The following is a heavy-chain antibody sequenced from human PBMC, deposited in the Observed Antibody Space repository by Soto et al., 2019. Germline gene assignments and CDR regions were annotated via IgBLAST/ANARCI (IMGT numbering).Heavy chain of an antibody. V-gene: IGHV4-34*01. CDR3: ARGARGYYDSSGYYNWFDP. CDR1: GGSFSGYY. J-gene: IGHJ5*02. D-gene: IGHD3-22*01. CDR2: INHSGST. Sequence: SETLSLTCAVYGGSFSGYYWSWIRQPPGKGLEWIGEINHSGSTNYNPSLKSRVTISVDTSKNQFSLKLSSVTAADTAVYYCARGARGYYDSSGYYNWFDPWGQ.